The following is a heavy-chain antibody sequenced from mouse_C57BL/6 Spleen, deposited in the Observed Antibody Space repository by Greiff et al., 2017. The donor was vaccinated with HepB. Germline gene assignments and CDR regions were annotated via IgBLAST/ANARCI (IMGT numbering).Heavy chain of an antibody. J-gene: IGHJ4*01. V-gene: IGHV10-1*01. Sequence: EVQVVESGGGLVQPKGSLKLSCAASGFSFNTYAMNWVRQAPGKGLEWVARIRSKSNNYATYYADSVKDRFTISRDDSESMLYLQMNNLKTEDTAMYYCVRHAYYGSRVYAMDYWGQGTSVTVSS. D-gene: IGHD1-1*01. CDR1: GFSFNTYA. CDR3: VRHAYYGSRVYAMDY. CDR2: IRSKSNNYAT.